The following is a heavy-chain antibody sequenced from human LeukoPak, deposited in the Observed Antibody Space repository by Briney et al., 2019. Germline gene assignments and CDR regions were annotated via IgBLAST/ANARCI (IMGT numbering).Heavy chain of an antibody. D-gene: IGHD3-10*01. Sequence: SETLSLTCAVYGGSFSGYYWSWIRQPPGKGLEWIGEINHSGSTNYNPSLKSRVTISVDTSKNQFSLKLSSVTAADTAEYYCARETLGRSPRITMVRGVILTYGMDVWGQGTTVTVSS. CDR2: INHSGST. CDR1: GGSFSGYY. V-gene: IGHV4-34*01. CDR3: ARETLGRSPRITMVRGVILTYGMDV. J-gene: IGHJ6*02.